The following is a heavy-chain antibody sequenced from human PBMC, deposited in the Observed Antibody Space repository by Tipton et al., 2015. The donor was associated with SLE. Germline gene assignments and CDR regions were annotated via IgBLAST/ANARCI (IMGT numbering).Heavy chain of an antibody. D-gene: IGHD3/OR15-3a*01. Sequence: QLVQSGAEVKKPGASVTVSCMASGYTFTNSHIHWVRQAPGQGPEWMGMINPSGGGTRYAQKVEGRVTMTRDTSTSTVHMELSSLRSDDTAVYYCARTADWAVDNWGQGTQVTVSS. J-gene: IGHJ4*02. V-gene: IGHV1-46*01. CDR3: ARTADWAVDN. CDR1: GYTFTNSH. CDR2: INPSGGGT.